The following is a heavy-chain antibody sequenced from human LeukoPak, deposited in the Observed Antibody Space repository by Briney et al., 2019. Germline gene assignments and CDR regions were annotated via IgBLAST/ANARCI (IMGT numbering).Heavy chain of an antibody. CDR2: IYSGGTT. CDR1: GFTVSSNS. V-gene: IGHV3-53*01. J-gene: IGHJ4*02. Sequence: GGSLRLSCAASGFTVSSNSMSWVRQAPGKGLEWVSVIYSGGTTYYPDSVKGRFTISRDSSKNTLYLQMNSLRAEDTAVYYCARVADGYFDFWGQGTLVTVSS. D-gene: IGHD5-24*01. CDR3: ARVADGYFDF.